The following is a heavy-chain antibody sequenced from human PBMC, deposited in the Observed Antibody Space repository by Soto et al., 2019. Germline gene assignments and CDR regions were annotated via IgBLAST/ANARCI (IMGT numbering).Heavy chain of an antibody. Sequence: SETLSLTCAVSGGSISSGGYSWSWIRQPPGKGLEWIGYIYHSGSTYYNPSLKSRVTISVDRSKNQFSLKLSSVTAADTAVYYCARGVVAATGWFDPWGQGTLVTVSS. J-gene: IGHJ5*02. D-gene: IGHD2-15*01. CDR1: GGSISSGGYS. CDR2: IYHSGST. V-gene: IGHV4-30-2*01. CDR3: ARGVVAATGWFDP.